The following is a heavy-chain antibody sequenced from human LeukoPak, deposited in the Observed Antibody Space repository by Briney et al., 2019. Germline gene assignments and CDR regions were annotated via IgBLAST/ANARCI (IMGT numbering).Heavy chain of an antibody. CDR2: ITSAGGTI. J-gene: IGHJ4*02. CDR1: GFTFHTYS. D-gene: IGHD3-10*01. V-gene: IGHV3-48*02. Sequence: GGSLRLSCAASGFTFHTYSMNWVRQAPGKGLEWVSYITSAGGTIYYADSVKGRYTISRDNAKNSLYLQMNSLRDEDTAVYYCARVIVSMVRNDYWGQGTLVTVSS. CDR3: ARVIVSMVRNDY.